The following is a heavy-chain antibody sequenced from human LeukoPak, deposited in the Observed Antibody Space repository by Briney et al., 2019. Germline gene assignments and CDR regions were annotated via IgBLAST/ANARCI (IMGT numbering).Heavy chain of an antibody. V-gene: IGHV1-18*01. D-gene: IGHD1-26*01. J-gene: IGHJ4*02. CDR2: ISAYNGNT. Sequence: ASVKVSCKPSGYTFISYGISWVRQAPGQGLEWMGWISAYNGNTNYEQKLQGRVTMTTDTSTSTAYMELRGLRSDDTAVYYCARVVGGSYYSANCFDYWGQGTLVTVSS. CDR1: GYTFISYG. CDR3: ARVVGGSYYSANCFDY.